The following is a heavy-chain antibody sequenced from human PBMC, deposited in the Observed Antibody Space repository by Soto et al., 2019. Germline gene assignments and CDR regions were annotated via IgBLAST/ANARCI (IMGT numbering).Heavy chain of an antibody. CDR2: ISYDGTNK. V-gene: IGHV3-30*18. D-gene: IGHD1-1*01. CDR1: GFTFSGHG. CDR3: AKGNVEMASRQLGYFQH. J-gene: IGHJ1*01. Sequence: QVQLVESGGGVVQPGRSLRLSCAASGFTFSGHGMHWVRQAPGKALEWVAVISYDGTNKYYADSVKGRFTISRDNSKNPLYLQMNSLRAEDTAVYYCAKGNVEMASRQLGYFQHWGQGTLVTVYS.